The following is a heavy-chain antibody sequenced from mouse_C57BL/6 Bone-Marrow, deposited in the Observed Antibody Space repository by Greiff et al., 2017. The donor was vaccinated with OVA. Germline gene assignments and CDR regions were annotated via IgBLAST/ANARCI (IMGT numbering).Heavy chain of an antibody. CDR2: IRNKANGYTT. CDR3: ARLTRYYFDY. J-gene: IGHJ2*01. CDR1: GFTFTDYY. V-gene: IGHV7-3*01. Sequence: EVKLVESGGGLVQPGGSLSLSCAASGFTFTDYYMSWVRQPPGKALEWLGFIRNKANGYTTEYSASVKGRFTISRDNSQSILYLQMNALRAEDSATYYCARLTRYYFDYWGQGTTLTVSS.